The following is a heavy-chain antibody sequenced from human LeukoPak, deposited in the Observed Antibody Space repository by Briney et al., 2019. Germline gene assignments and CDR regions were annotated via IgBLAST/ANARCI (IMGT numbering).Heavy chain of an antibody. CDR1: GFTFSSYA. CDR2: ISGSGSNK. Sequence: GGSLRLSCAASGFTFSSYAMSWVRQAPGKGLEWVSVISGSGSNKYYADSVKGRFTISRDNSKRTLYLQMNSLRAGDTALYYCVKDFDYWGQGTLVTVSS. CDR3: VKDFDY. J-gene: IGHJ4*02. V-gene: IGHV3-23*01.